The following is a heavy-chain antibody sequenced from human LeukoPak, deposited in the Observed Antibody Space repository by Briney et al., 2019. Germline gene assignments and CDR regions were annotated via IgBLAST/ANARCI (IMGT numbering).Heavy chain of an antibody. CDR1: GGSISSSSYY. Sequence: SETLSLTCTVSGGSISSSSYYWGWIRQPPGKGLEWIGEINHSGSTNYNPSLKSRVTISVDTSKNQFSLKLSSVTAADTAVYYCARGVRFLKVWGQGTLVTVSS. V-gene: IGHV4-39*07. J-gene: IGHJ4*02. CDR2: INHSGST. CDR3: ARGVRFLKV. D-gene: IGHD3-3*01.